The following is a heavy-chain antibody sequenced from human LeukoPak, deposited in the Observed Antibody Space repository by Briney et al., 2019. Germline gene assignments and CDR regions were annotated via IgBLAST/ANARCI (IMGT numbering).Heavy chain of an antibody. CDR3: ARRAWFDP. V-gene: IGHV3-30-3*01. Sequence: GRSLRLSCAASGFTFSSYAMHWVRQAPGKGLEWVAVISYDGSNKYYADSAKGRFTISRDNSKNTLYLQMNSLRAEDTAVYYCARRAWFDPWGQGTLVTVSS. J-gene: IGHJ5*02. CDR1: GFTFSSYA. CDR2: ISYDGSNK.